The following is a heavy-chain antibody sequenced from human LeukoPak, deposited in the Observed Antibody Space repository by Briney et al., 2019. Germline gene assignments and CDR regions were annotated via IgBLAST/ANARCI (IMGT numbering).Heavy chain of an antibody. V-gene: IGHV3-30-3*01. CDR3: ASGGDSS. D-gene: IGHD5-18*01. CDR1: GFPFCRYA. CDR2: ISYDGSNK. Sequence: GRSLSLPCAASGFPFCRYAMHWVRQAPGKGLEWVAVISYDGSNKYYADSVKGRFTISRDNTKNTLYLQMNSLRAEDTAVYYCASGGDSSWGQGTLVTVSS. J-gene: IGHJ5*02.